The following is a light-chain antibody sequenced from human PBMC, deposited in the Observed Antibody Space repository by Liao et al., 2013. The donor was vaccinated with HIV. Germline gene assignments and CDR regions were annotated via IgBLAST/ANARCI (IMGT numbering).Light chain of an antibody. V-gene: IGLV3-1*01. CDR2: QDS. CDR1: ALPKQF. Sequence: SYKLTQPPSVSVSPGQTARITCSGDALPKQFAYWYQQKPGQSPVLVIYQDSKRPSGIPERFSGSNSGNTATLTISGTQAMDEADYYCQAWDSTIAYVFGPGTKVTVL. J-gene: IGLJ1*01. CDR3: QAWDSTIAYV.